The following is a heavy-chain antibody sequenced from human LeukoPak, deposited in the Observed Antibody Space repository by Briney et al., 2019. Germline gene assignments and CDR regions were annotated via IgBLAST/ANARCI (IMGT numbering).Heavy chain of an antibody. CDR2: IYYSGST. CDR1: GGSISSSSYY. D-gene: IGHD3-10*01. CDR3: ARDYSGTLDY. J-gene: IGHJ4*02. Sequence: SETLSLTCTVSGGSISSSSYYWGWIRQPPGKGLEWIGSIYYSGSTYYNPSLKGRVTISVDTSKNQFSLKLSSVTAADTAVYYCARDYSGTLDYWGQGTLVTVSS. V-gene: IGHV4-39*07.